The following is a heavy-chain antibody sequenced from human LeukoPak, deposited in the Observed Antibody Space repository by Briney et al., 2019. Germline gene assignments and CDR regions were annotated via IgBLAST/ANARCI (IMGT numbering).Heavy chain of an antibody. CDR1: GFTFSNYA. CDR3: ATAARDYYYYMDV. V-gene: IGHV3-30*01. J-gene: IGHJ6*03. D-gene: IGHD6-13*01. CDR2: MSYDGSNK. Sequence: GGSLRLSCAASGFTFSNYAMHWVRQAPGKGLEWVAVMSYDGSNKYYADSVKGRLTISRDISKNTLYLQMNSLRAEDTAVYYCATAARDYYYYMDVWGKGTTVTVSS.